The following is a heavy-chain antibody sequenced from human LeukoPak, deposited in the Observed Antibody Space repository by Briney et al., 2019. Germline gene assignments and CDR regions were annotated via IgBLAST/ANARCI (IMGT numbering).Heavy chain of an antibody. D-gene: IGHD2-2*01. CDR2: INARGDT. J-gene: IGHJ5*02. CDR3: ARGQVPAARGYNWFDP. Sequence: PSETLSLTCAVYGWSFNDYYWNWVRPPPGQGLEWIGEINARGDTNYNPSLKSRVTISVDSSKNQFSLTLTSMIAADTAIYYCARGQVPAARGYNWFDPWGEGTRVTVSS. CDR1: GWSFNDYY. V-gene: IGHV4-34*01.